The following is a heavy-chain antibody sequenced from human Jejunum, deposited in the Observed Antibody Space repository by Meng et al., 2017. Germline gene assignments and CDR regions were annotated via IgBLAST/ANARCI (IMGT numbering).Heavy chain of an antibody. D-gene: IGHD3-10*01. Sequence: QVKLQKWGAGLLKPSETLSLTCAVYGGSFSGYYCGWIRQAPGKGLEWIGDIDHSGSTNYNPSLKNRVTISVDTSRNQISLNLNSVTAADTAVYYCARGGDPRAYYFDYWGQGNLVTVSS. CDR1: GGSFSGYY. J-gene: IGHJ4*02. CDR3: ARGGDPRAYYFDY. CDR2: IDHSGST. V-gene: IGHV4-34*01.